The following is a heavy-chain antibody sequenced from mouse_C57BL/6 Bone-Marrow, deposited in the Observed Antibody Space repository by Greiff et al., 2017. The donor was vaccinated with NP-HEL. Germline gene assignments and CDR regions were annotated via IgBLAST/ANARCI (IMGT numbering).Heavy chain of an antibody. Sequence: EVKLMESGGGLVQPGESLKLSCESNEYAFPSHDMSWVRKTPEKRLELVAAINSDGGSTYYPDNMERRFIISRDNTKKTLYLQMSSLRSEDTALYYGAKQAVGRGVYYFDYWGQGTTLTVSS. V-gene: IGHV5-2*01. J-gene: IGHJ2*01. CDR1: EYAFPSHD. CDR2: INSDGGST. CDR3: AKQAVGRGVYYFDY. D-gene: IGHD4-1*01.